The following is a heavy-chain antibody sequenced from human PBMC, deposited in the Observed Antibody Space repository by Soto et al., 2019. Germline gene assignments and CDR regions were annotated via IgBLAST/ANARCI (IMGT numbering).Heavy chain of an antibody. CDR1: GGSISSGGYS. CDR3: ARQRSGSYYKRDFDP. J-gene: IGHJ5*02. CDR2: IYYSGST. Sequence: SETLSLTCAVSGGSISSGGYSWSWIRQPPGKGLEWIGSIYYSGSTYYNPSLKSRVTISVDTSKNQFSLKLSSVTAADTAVYYCARQRSGSYYKRDFDPWGQGTLVTVSS. V-gene: IGHV4-30-2*03. D-gene: IGHD3-10*01.